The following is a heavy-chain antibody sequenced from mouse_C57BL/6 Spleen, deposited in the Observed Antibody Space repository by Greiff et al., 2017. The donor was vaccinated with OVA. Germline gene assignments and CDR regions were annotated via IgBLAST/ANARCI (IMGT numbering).Heavy chain of an antibody. Sequence: QVQLQQPGAELVRPGSSVKLSCKASGYTFTSYWMHWVKQRPIQGLEWIGNIDPSDSETHYNQKFKDKATLTVDKSSSTAYMQLSSLTSEDAAVYYCARRGDYDYSYCYFDVWGTGTTVTVSS. CDR2: IDPSDSET. V-gene: IGHV1-52*01. J-gene: IGHJ1*03. CDR3: ARRGDYDYSYCYFDV. D-gene: IGHD2-4*01. CDR1: GYTFTSYW.